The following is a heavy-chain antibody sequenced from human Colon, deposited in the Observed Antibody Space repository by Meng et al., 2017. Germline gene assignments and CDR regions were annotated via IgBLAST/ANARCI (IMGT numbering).Heavy chain of an antibody. CDR2: IFHSGTS. V-gene: IGHV4-4*02. CDR3: ARRNSNNWFDP. Sequence: QVVLSASVPGRVRPSGPPSLTCAVSGASIIGDNCWSWVRQTPGKGLEWLGEIFHSGTSNYNPSLKSRVTISVDKSKNQFSLRLSSVTAADTAVYYCARRNSNNWFDPWGQGILVTVSS. CDR1: GASIIGDNC. J-gene: IGHJ5*02. D-gene: IGHD2/OR15-2a*01.